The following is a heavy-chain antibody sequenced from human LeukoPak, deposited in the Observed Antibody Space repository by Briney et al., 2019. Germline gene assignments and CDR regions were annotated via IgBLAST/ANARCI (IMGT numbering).Heavy chain of an antibody. CDR1: GFTFSSYS. V-gene: IGHV3-21*04. CDR3: ARLLRVGYCSTTTCNWFDP. CDR2: ISSSSSYI. D-gene: IGHD2-2*03. J-gene: IGHJ5*02. Sequence: PGGSLRLSCAASGFTFSSYSMNWVRQAPGKGLEWVSSISSSSSYIYYADSVKGRFTISRDNAKNSLYLQMNSLRAEDTAVYYCARLLRVGYCSTTTCNWFDPWGQGTLVTVSS.